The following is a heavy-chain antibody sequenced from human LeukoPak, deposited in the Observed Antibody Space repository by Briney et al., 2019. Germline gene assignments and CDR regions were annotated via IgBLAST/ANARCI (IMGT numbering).Heavy chain of an antibody. CDR2: IISDGSSI. Sequence: GGSLRLSCATSDFTFSSHWMHWVRQAPGKGLVWVSRIISDGSSISYADSVKGRFTISRDNAKNTLYLQMNSLRADGTAVYYCARGHVAGSDRHWDYWGQGALVTVSS. CDR3: ARGHVAGSDRHWDY. CDR1: DFTFSSHW. J-gene: IGHJ4*02. D-gene: IGHD6-19*01. V-gene: IGHV3-74*01.